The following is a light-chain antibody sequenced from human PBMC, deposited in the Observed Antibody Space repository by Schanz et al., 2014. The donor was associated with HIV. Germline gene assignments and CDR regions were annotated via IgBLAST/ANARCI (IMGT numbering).Light chain of an antibody. V-gene: IGLV2-8*01. CDR1: SSDVGDYNF. Sequence: QSALTQPPSASGSPGQSVTISCTGSSSDVGDYNFVSWYQQHPGRAPKLLIYGVTDRPSGVSHRFSGSKSDNTAALTISGLQTEDEAEYYCSSHSATAPYVIFGGGTQLTVL. CDR3: SSHSATAPYVI. CDR2: GVT. J-gene: IGLJ2*01.